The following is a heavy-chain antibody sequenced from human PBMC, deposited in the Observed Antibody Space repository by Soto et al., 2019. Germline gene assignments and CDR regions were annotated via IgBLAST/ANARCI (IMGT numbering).Heavy chain of an antibody. CDR1: GGSISSGVYY. CDR2: IYYSGST. CDR3: DRVFSDILTGYYNGKFDY. J-gene: IGHJ4*02. V-gene: IGHV4-31*03. D-gene: IGHD3-9*01. Sequence: SDTLPLTCPVSGGSISSGVYYWTWIRQHPGKGLEWIGYIYYSGSTYYNPSLKSRVTISVDTSKNQFSLKLSSATATDTAANYCDRVFSDILTGYYNGKFDYWGQGNLVTVX.